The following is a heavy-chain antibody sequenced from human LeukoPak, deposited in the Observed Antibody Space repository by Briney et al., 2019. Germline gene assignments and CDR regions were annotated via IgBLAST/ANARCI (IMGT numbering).Heavy chain of an antibody. Sequence: SETLSLTCAVSGGSISSGGYSWSWIRQPPGKGLEWIGYIYHSGSTYYNPSLKSQVTISVDRSKNQFSLKLSSVTAADTAVYYCARDQGYCSGGSCGFDPWGQGTLVTVSS. V-gene: IGHV4-30-2*01. CDR3: ARDQGYCSGGSCGFDP. CDR1: GGSISSGGYS. J-gene: IGHJ5*02. D-gene: IGHD2-15*01. CDR2: IYHSGST.